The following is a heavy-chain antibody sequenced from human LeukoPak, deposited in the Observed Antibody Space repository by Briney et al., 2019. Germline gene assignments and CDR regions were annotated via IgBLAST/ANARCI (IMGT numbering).Heavy chain of an antibody. CDR2: IYHSGST. Sequence: TSETLSLTCTVSGYSISSGYYWGWIRQPPGKGLQWIGGIYHSGSTYYNPSLKSRVTISVDTSKNQFSLKLSSVTAADTAVYYCARGKKVWGSGSYADYYYYYYMDVWGKGTTVTVSS. CDR1: GYSISSGYY. D-gene: IGHD3-10*01. CDR3: ARGKKVWGSGSYADYYYYYYMDV. V-gene: IGHV4-38-2*02. J-gene: IGHJ6*03.